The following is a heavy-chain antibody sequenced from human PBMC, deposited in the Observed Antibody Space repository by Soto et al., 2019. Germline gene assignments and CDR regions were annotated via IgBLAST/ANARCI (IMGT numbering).Heavy chain of an antibody. CDR1: GDTISTGGYS. J-gene: IGHJ4*02. CDR2: IYHSGST. D-gene: IGHD5-12*01. CDR3: AAGGGLPRYY. V-gene: IGHV4-30-2*01. Sequence: PSETLSLTCGVSGDTISTGGYSWAWIRQPPGKGLEWIGYIYHSGSTYYNPSLKSRVTISVDRSKNQFSLKLSSVTAADTAVYYCAAGGGLPRYYWGQGTLVTVSS.